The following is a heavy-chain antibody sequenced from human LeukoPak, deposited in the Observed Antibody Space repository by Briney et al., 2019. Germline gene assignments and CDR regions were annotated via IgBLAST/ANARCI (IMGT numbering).Heavy chain of an antibody. Sequence: PSETLSLTCTASGVSISSYYWSWIRQPPGKGLEWLAYIYYSGSTNYSPSLKSRVTMSVDTSKNQFSLSLTSVTAADTAVYYCARRIAASDAFDYWGRGTLVTVSS. V-gene: IGHV4-59*08. CDR1: GVSISSYY. CDR2: IYYSGST. D-gene: IGHD6-25*01. CDR3: ARRIAASDAFDY. J-gene: IGHJ4*02.